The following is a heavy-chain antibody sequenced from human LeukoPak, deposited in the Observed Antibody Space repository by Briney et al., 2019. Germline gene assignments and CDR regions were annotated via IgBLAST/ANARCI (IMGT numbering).Heavy chain of an antibody. Sequence: SETLSLTCTVSGGSISSGGYYWSWIRQHPGKGLEWIGYIYYSGSTYYNPSLKSRVTISVDTSKNQFSLKLSSVTAADTAVYYCARVTRRFITCDYWGQGTLVTVSS. CDR2: IYYSGST. D-gene: IGHD3-22*01. J-gene: IGHJ4*02. V-gene: IGHV4-31*03. CDR1: GGSISSGGYY. CDR3: ARVTRRFITCDY.